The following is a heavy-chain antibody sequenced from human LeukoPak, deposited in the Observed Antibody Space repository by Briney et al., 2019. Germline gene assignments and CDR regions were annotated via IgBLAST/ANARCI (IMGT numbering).Heavy chain of an antibody. CDR2: MNPNSGNT. CDR1: GYTFTSYD. CDR3: ARVHSSSWYFGGVEAFDY. J-gene: IGHJ4*02. D-gene: IGHD6-13*01. V-gene: IGHV1-8*01. Sequence: ASVKVSCKASGYTFTSYDINWVRQATGQGLEWMGWMNPNSGNTGYAQKFQGRVTMTRNTSISTAYMELSSLRSEDTAVYYCARVHSSSWYFGGVEAFDYWGQGTLVTVSS.